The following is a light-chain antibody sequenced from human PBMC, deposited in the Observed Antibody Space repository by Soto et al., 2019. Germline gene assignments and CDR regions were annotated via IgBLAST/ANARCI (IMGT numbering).Light chain of an antibody. CDR1: QDIGNF. V-gene: IGKV1-33*01. Sequence: DPQMTQSPSSLSASVGDRVTITCQASQDIGNFLIWYQHKPGEPPRLLIYDASNLKTGVSSRFSRIGSGTDFTFTISCLQPEDIATDYCQQYRNLLLTFGGGTKVDI. CDR2: DAS. CDR3: QQYRNLLLT. J-gene: IGKJ4*01.